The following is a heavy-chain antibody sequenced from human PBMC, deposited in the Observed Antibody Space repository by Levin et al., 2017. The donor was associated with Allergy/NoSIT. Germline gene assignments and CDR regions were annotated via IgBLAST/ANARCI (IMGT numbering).Heavy chain of an antibody. Sequence: GGSLRLSCAASGFTFSSYWMSWVRQAPGKGLEWVANIKQDGSEKYYVDSVKGRFTISRDNAKNSLYLQMNSLRAEDTAVYYCAREDSGCSSTSCLGPTFDIWGQGTMVTVSS. J-gene: IGHJ3*02. V-gene: IGHV3-7*04. CDR2: IKQDGSEK. CDR1: GFTFSSYW. CDR3: AREDSGCSSTSCLGPTFDI. D-gene: IGHD2-2*01.